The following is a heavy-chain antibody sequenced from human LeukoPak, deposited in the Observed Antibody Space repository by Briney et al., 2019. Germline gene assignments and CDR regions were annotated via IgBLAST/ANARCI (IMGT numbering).Heavy chain of an antibody. CDR2: IKSKTDGGTT. CDR3: TTAQWLGAH. CDR1: GFTLTNAW. D-gene: IGHD6-19*01. V-gene: IGHV3-15*01. Sequence: PGGSLRLSCAASGFTLTNAWMHWVRQAPGKGLEWVGRIKSKTDGGTTDCAAPVKGRFAISRDDSNNTLSLQMNSLKTEDTAVYCCTTAQWLGAHWGQGTLVTVSS. J-gene: IGHJ4*02.